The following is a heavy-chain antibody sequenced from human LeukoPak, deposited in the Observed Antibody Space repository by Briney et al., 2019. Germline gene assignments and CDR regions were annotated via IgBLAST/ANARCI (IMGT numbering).Heavy chain of an antibody. D-gene: IGHD5-18*01. CDR2: IYYSGST. CDR3: ARGGGDSYGLNWFDP. CDR1: GGSISSSSYY. J-gene: IGHJ5*02. Sequence: PSETLSLTCTVSGGSISSSSYYWGWIRQPPGKGLEWIGSIYYSGSTYYNPSLKSRVTISVDTSKNQFSLKLSSVTAAETAVYYCARGGGDSYGLNWFDPWGQGTLVTVSS. V-gene: IGHV4-39*07.